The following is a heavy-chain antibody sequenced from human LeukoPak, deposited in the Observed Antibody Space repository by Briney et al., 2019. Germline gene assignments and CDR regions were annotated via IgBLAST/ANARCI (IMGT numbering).Heavy chain of an antibody. CDR1: GFTFSSYG. J-gene: IGHJ4*02. D-gene: IGHD3-3*01. Sequence: GGSLRLSCAASGFTFSSYGMHWVRQAPGKGLEGVAFIRYDGSNKYYAHSVKGRFTISRDNSKNTLYLKMNSLRAEDTAVYYCANGRFLEWSSSDYWGQGTLVTVSS. CDR2: IRYDGSNK. V-gene: IGHV3-30*02. CDR3: ANGRFLEWSSSDY.